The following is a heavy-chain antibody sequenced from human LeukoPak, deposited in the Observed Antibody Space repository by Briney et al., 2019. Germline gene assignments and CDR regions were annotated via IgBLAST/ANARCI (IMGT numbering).Heavy chain of an antibody. CDR3: ARGLIAAAGNDY. J-gene: IGHJ4*02. CDR2: IYTSGST. CDR1: GGSISSGSYY. D-gene: IGHD6-13*01. V-gene: IGHV4-61*02. Sequence: SETLSLTCTVSGGSISSGSYYWSWIRQPAGKGLEWIGRIYTSGSTNYNPSLKSRVTISVDTSKNQFSLKLSSVTAADTAVYYCARGLIAAAGNDYWGQGTLVTVSS.